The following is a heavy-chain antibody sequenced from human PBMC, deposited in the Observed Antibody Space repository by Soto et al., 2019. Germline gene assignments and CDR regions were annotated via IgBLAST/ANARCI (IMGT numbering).Heavy chain of an antibody. J-gene: IGHJ4*02. V-gene: IGHV4-38-2*01. Sequence: PSETLSLTCAVSVYSITSGYYWGWIRQSPGKGLEWIGSIHHSGSTYYNPSLKSRVTISVDTSKNQFSLKLSSVTAADTAVYYCARAPRFLEWLPYYFDYWGQGTLVTVSS. D-gene: IGHD3-3*01. CDR2: IHHSGST. CDR1: VYSITSGYY. CDR3: ARAPRFLEWLPYYFDY.